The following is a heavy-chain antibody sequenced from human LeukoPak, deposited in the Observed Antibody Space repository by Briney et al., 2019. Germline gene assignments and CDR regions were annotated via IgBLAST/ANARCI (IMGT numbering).Heavy chain of an antibody. D-gene: IGHD3-10*01. CDR3: ARDSRDYYGSGSYHCYDY. V-gene: IGHV1-46*01. Sequence: EASVKVSCKASGYTFTSYYMHWVRQAPGQGLEWMGIINPSGGSTSYAQKFQGRVTMTRDMSTSTVYMELGSLRSEDTAVYYCARDSRDYYGSGSYHCYDYWGQGTLVTVSS. J-gene: IGHJ4*02. CDR2: INPSGGST. CDR1: GYTFTSYY.